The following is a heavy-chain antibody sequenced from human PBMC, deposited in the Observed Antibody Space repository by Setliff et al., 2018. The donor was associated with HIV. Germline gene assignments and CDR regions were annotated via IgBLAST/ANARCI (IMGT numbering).Heavy chain of an antibody. CDR3: VRPKPYGSGAGSFEI. J-gene: IGHJ3*02. V-gene: IGHV5-51*01. CDR2: INPSTSEV. D-gene: IGHD3-10*01. CDR1: GYKFTSYW. Sequence: LGESLKISCKGSGYKFTSYWVGWVRQMPGRGLEWMGFINPSTSEVRYRPSFQGQVTISADKSISTAYLQWSSVKTSDSAMYFCVRPKPYGSGAGSFEIWGQGTMVTVS.